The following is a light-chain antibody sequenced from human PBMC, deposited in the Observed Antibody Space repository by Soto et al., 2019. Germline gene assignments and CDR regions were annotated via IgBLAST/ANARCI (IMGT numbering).Light chain of an antibody. J-gene: IGLJ1*01. CDR1: SSDGGGYNY. CDR3: SSYTSSSTPYV. CDR2: EVS. V-gene: IGLV2-14*01. Sequence: QSALTQPASVSGSPGQSITISCTGTSSDGGGYNYVSWYQQHPGKAPKLMIYEVSNRPSGVHNRFSGSKSGNTASLNISGLQAEDEADYYCSSYTSSSTPYVFGTGTKVTVL.